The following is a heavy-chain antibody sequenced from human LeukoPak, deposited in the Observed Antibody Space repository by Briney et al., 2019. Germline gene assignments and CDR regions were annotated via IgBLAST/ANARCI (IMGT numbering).Heavy chain of an antibody. J-gene: IGHJ4*02. CDR2: ISPYNGNT. Sequence: GASVKVSCKASGYTFITYGISWVRQAPGQGLEWMGWISPYNGNTNYAQKLQGRVTITTDESTSTAYMELSSLRSEDTAVYYCARGGIGEDYGDYFDYWGQGTLVTVSS. D-gene: IGHD4-17*01. CDR3: ARGGIGEDYGDYFDY. V-gene: IGHV1-18*01. CDR1: GYTFITYG.